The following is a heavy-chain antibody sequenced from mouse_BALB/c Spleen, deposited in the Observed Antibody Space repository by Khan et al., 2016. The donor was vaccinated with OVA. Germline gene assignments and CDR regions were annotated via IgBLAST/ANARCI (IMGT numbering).Heavy chain of an antibody. V-gene: IGHV5-9-3*01. CDR2: ISSGGTYT. Sequence: EVELVESGGGLVKPGGSLQLSCAASGFTFSSYAMSWVRQTPEKRLEWVATISSGGTYTYYPDSVKGRFTISRDNAKNTMYLQMSSLRSEDTAMXFCARTPGYYGSNYFAYLGHGTSLTASS. CDR1: GFTFSSYA. J-gene: IGHJ2*02. CDR3: ARTPGYYGSNYFAY. D-gene: IGHD1-1*01.